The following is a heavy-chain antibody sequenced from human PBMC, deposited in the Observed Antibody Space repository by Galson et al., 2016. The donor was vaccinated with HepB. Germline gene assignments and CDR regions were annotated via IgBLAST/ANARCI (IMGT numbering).Heavy chain of an antibody. Sequence: SLRLSCAASEFTVSTNYMSWVRQAPGKGLEWVSFIYSGGGTYYADSVKGRFTISRDSSKNTLYLQMNSLRAEDTAVYYCARVPGFSWGQGTLVTVSS. CDR3: ARVPGFS. CDR1: EFTVSTNY. CDR2: IYSGGGT. J-gene: IGHJ5*02. V-gene: IGHV3-53*01. D-gene: IGHD5-12*01.